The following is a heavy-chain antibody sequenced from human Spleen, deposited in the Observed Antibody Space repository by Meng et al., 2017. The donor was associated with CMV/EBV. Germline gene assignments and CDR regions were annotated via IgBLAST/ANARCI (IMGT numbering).Heavy chain of an antibody. J-gene: IGHJ6*02. CDR3: AREGSGSSRFGYYGMDV. V-gene: IGHV4-34*01. CDR1: DGSFSVYY. Sequence: SETLSLTCAVHDGSFSVYYWSWIRQPPGKGLEWIGEINHSGSTNYNPSLKSRVAMSVDTSKNQLSLRLNSVTAADTAVYYCAREGSGSSRFGYYGMDVWGQGTTVTVSS. CDR2: INHSGST. D-gene: IGHD6-25*01.